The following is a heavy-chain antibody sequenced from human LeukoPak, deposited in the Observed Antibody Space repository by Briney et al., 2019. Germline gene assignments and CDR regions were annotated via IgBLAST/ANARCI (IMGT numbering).Heavy chain of an antibody. D-gene: IGHD6-19*01. Sequence: GASVKVSCKVSGYTLTELSMHWVRQAPGKGLEWMGGFDPEDGETIYAQKFQGRVTMTEDTSTDTAYMELSSLRSEDTAVYYCATDLWLVRYFQHWGQGTLVTVSS. V-gene: IGHV1-24*01. CDR1: GYTLTELS. CDR3: ATDLWLVRYFQH. CDR2: FDPEDGET. J-gene: IGHJ1*01.